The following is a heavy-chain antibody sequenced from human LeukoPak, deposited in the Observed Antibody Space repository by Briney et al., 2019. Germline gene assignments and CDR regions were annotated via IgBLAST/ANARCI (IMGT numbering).Heavy chain of an antibody. Sequence: TSETLSLTCAVYGGSLSGYYWSWIRQPPGMGLEWIGEINHSGSTNYNPSLKSRVTISVDTSKNQFSLKLSSVTAADTAVYYCAITGDPNFDYWGQGTLVTVSS. CDR3: AITGDPNFDY. CDR2: INHSGST. V-gene: IGHV4-34*01. CDR1: GGSLSGYY. D-gene: IGHD7-27*01. J-gene: IGHJ4*02.